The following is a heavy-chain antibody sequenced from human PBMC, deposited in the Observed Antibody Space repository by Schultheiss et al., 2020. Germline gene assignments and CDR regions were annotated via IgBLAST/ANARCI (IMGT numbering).Heavy chain of an antibody. Sequence: GGSLRLSCAASGFTFSDYYMSWIRQAPGKGLEWVSYNSSSGSTIYYADSVKGRFTISRDNAKNSLYLQMNSLRAEDTAVYYCARSKWFRYYYYYMDVWGKGTTVTVSS. CDR1: GFTFSDYY. D-gene: IGHD3-22*01. CDR2: NSSSGSTI. CDR3: ARSKWFRYYYYYMDV. V-gene: IGHV3-11*01. J-gene: IGHJ6*03.